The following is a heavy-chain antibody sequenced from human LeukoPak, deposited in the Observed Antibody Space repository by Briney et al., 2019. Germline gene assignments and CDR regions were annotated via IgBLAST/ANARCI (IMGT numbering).Heavy chain of an antibody. Sequence: EPGGSLRLSCAASGFIFSGSSMHWVRQAPGKGLEWVSFIRFDATNKYYADSVKGRFTISRDNSNNTPYLQLNNVRTEDTATYFCAKEQYPGYFDYWGQGTLVTVSS. CDR1: GFIFSGSS. J-gene: IGHJ4*02. CDR2: IRFDATNK. CDR3: AKEQYPGYFDY. D-gene: IGHD1-14*01. V-gene: IGHV3-30*02.